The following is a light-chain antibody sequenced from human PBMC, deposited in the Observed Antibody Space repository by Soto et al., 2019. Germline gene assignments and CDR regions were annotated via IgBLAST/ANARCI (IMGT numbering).Light chain of an antibody. Sequence: DIPMTQSPSSLAASVGDRVTITCRASQDIRDELGWFQQKPGKAPKRLIYAASSLQSVVPSRFSGSGSGTDFTLTISSLQPEDFATYYCLQHHSHPPTFGQGTRIDI. CDR2: AAS. V-gene: IGKV1-17*01. CDR1: QDIRDE. CDR3: LQHHSHPPT. J-gene: IGKJ1*01.